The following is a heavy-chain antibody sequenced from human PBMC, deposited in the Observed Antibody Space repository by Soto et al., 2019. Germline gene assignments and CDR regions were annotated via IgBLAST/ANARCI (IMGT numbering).Heavy chain of an antibody. D-gene: IGHD6-13*01. CDR1: GGSVSSGSYY. Sequence: QVQLQESGPGLVKPSETLSLTCTVSGGSVSSGSYYWSWIRQPPGKGLELIGYIYYSGSTNYNPSQKSRVTISVDTSKNQFTLKLSSVTAADTAVYYCARGGSIAAAGTVWFDPWGQGTLVTVSS. CDR2: IYYSGST. CDR3: ARGGSIAAAGTVWFDP. J-gene: IGHJ5*02. V-gene: IGHV4-61*01.